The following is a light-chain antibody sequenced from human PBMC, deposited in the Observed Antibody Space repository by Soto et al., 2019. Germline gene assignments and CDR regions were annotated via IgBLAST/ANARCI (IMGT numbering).Light chain of an antibody. CDR1: QSISSW. J-gene: IGKJ3*01. V-gene: IGKV1-5*01. CDR3: QHIA. CDR2: DAS. Sequence: DIQMTQSPSTLSASIGDRVTITCRASQSISSWLAWYQQKPGKAPKLLIYDASSLESGVPSSFIGSGSGTEFTLTISSLQPDDFATYYCQHIAFGPGTKVDIK.